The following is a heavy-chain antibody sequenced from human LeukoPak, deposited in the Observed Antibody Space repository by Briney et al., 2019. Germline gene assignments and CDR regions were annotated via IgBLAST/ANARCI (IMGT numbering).Heavy chain of an antibody. CDR1: GFTFDDYA. J-gene: IGHJ6*02. CDR3: AKGEGCSSTSCYSGYYYGMDV. Sequence: GGSLRLSCAASGFTFDDYAMHWVRQAPGKGLEWVSGISWNSGSIGYADSVKGRFTISRDNAKNSLYLQMNSLRAGDTALYYCAKGEGCSSTSCYSGYYYGMDVWGQGTTVTVSS. D-gene: IGHD2-2*02. CDR2: ISWNSGSI. V-gene: IGHV3-9*01.